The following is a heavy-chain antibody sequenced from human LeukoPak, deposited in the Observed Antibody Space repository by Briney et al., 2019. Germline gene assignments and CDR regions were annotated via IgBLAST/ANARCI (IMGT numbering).Heavy chain of an antibody. CDR3: AGGDYYDSSGYYGSDY. CDR2: IIPIFGTA. V-gene: IGHV1-69*13. D-gene: IGHD3-22*01. CDR1: GGTFSSYA. J-gene: IGHJ4*02. Sequence: SVKVSCKASGGTFSSYAISWVRQAPGQGLEWMGGIIPIFGTANYAQKFQGRVTITADESTSTAYMELSSLRSEDTAVYYCAGGDYYDSSGYYGSDYWGQGTLVTVSS.